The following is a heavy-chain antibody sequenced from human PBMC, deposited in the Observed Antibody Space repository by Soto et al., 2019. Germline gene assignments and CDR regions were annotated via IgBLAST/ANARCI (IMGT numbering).Heavy chain of an antibody. D-gene: IGHD3-16*02. CDR1: GFTSTRYS. CDR3: ASRVNADFDV. CDR2: INPNNVAT. Sequence: QVQLVQPGAEVMKTGASVKISCKASGFTSTRYSVHWVRQAPGQGPEWMGRINPNNVATNYAQDFQRRFTMTRATSATIVYIDLSSLRSEDTAGYYCASRVNADFDVWGQGTKVTVSS. J-gene: IGHJ6*02. V-gene: IGHV1-46*01.